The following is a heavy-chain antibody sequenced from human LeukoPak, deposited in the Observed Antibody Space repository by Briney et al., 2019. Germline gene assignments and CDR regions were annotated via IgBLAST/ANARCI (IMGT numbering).Heavy chain of an antibody. CDR1: GFTFDTHA. V-gene: IGHV3-23*01. D-gene: IGHD3-10*01. CDR3: AARPGDLAVPFDY. J-gene: IGHJ4*02. CDR2: ISGSGDIT. Sequence: AGGSLRLSCAASGFTFDTHAMTWVRQAPGKGLEYVSLISGSGDITYYAHSLEDRFTISRDNSKTTLYLQMHSLRAEDTAMYYCAARPGDLAVPFDYWGQGTLVIVSS.